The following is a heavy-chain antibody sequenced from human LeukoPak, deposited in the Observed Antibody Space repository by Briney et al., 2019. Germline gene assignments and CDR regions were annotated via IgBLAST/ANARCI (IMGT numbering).Heavy chain of an antibody. J-gene: IGHJ4*02. V-gene: IGHV4-39*01. D-gene: IGHD6-13*01. CDR2: IYYSGST. CDR1: VDSDSLDGDY. CDR3: ARISAAGTSFDY. Sequence: SDTLSLTCTLSVDSDSLDGDYWNSIPQPPAKGLEWIGTIYYSGSTFSNPSFRSRVTISVDTTQNQFSLKLSSVTAADTAVYYWARISAAGTSFDYWGQGTLVTVSS.